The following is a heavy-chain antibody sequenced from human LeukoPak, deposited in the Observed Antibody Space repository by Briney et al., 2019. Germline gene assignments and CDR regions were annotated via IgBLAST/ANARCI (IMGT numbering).Heavy chain of an antibody. CDR2: ISSSGSTI. J-gene: IGHJ6*03. CDR1: GFTFSDYY. CDR3: ARVRYDILTGYYYYYYMDV. Sequence: PGGSLRLSCAASGFTFSDYYMSWIRQAPGKGLEWVSYISSSGSTIYYADSVKGRFTISRDNAKNSLYLQMNSLRAEDTAVYYCARVRYDILTGYYYYYYMDVWGKGTTVTISS. V-gene: IGHV3-11*01. D-gene: IGHD3-9*01.